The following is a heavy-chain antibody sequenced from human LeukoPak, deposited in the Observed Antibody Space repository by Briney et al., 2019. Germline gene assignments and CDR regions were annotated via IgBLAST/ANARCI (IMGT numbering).Heavy chain of an antibody. D-gene: IGHD4-17*01. J-gene: IGHJ4*02. CDR3: ARSAIYGDQSFDY. Sequence: SETLSLTCTVSGGSISSYYWSWIRQPPGKGLEWIGYIYYSGSTNYNPSLKSRVTISVDTSKNQFSLKLSSVTAADTAVYYCARSAIYGDQSFDYWGQGTLVTVSS. V-gene: IGHV4-59*08. CDR1: GGSISSYY. CDR2: IYYSGST.